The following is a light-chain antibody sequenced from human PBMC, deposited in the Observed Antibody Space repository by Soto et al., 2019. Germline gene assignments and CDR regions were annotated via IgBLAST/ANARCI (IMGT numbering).Light chain of an antibody. Sequence: QSVLTQPASVSGSPGQSITSCCTGTSSDVGNYNLVSWYQQYPGKAPKLMIYEVSKRPSGVSNRFSGSKSGNTASLTISGLQAEDEADYYCCSYAGSSTFYVFGTGTKVTVL. J-gene: IGLJ1*01. CDR1: SSDVGNYNL. CDR3: CSYAGSSTFYV. V-gene: IGLV2-23*02. CDR2: EVS.